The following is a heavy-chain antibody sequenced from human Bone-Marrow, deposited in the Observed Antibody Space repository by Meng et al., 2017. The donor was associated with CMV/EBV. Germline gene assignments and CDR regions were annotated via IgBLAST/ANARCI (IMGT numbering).Heavy chain of an antibody. V-gene: IGHV3-21*01. CDR1: GFTFSSYS. CDR2: ISSSSSYI. D-gene: IGHD2-2*01. Sequence: GESLKISCAASGFTFSSYSMNWVRQAPGKGLEWVSSISSSSSYIYYADSVKGRFTISRDNAKNPLYLQMNSLRAEDTAVYYWARDCSSTSCGIWGQGTMVTVSS. CDR3: ARDCSSTSCGI. J-gene: IGHJ3*02.